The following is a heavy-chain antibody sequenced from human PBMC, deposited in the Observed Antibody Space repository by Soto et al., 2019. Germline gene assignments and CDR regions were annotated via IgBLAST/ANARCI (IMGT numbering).Heavy chain of an antibody. J-gene: IGHJ6*02. D-gene: IGHD6-13*01. CDR3: ARTAAAGKYYYGVDV. V-gene: IGHV5-51*01. Sequence: GESLKISCKGSGYSVTSYWIGWVRQMPGKGLEWMGIIYPGDSDTRYSPSFQGQVTISADKSISTAYLQWSSLKAPDTAIYYCARTAAAGKYYYGVDVWGQGTTVTVSS. CDR1: GYSVTSYW. CDR2: IYPGDSDT.